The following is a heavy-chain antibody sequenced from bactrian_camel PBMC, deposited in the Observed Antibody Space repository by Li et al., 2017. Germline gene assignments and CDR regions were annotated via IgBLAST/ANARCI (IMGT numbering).Heavy chain of an antibody. V-gene: IGHV3S55*01. CDR2: IRRSGGET. J-gene: IGHJ4*01. D-gene: IGHD3*01. CDR1: GHSRGSNC. Sequence: VQLVESGGGSVQTGGSLRLSCVVSGHSRGSNCVGWYRLPPGRAPAEREGIAAIRRSGGETWYAGSVKGRATISKDNAKNTLSLQMNSLKPEDTGMYYCVADPGTRIQALGIICPEFEVDYQVQGHGTQVTVS.